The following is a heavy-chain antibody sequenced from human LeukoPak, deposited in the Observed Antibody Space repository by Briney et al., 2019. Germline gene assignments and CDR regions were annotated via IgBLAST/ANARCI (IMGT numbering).Heavy chain of an antibody. Sequence: GESLKISCRSSGYSFTTYWIGWVRQMPGKGLEWMGIIYPGDSDTRYSPSFQGQVTISADKSISTAYLQWSSLKASDTALYYCARHIAVDTAFDYWGQGTLVTVSS. CDR2: IYPGDSDT. V-gene: IGHV5-51*01. D-gene: IGHD5-18*01. J-gene: IGHJ4*02. CDR3: ARHIAVDTAFDY. CDR1: GYSFTTYW.